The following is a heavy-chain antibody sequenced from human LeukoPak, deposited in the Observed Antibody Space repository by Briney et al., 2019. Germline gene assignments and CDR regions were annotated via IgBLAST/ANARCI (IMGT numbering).Heavy chain of an antibody. V-gene: IGHV4-59*12. CDR3: ARGVDSSGYYFDY. J-gene: IGHJ4*02. D-gene: IGHD3-22*01. CDR1: GGSISSYY. CDR2: IYYSGST. Sequence: SETLSLTCTVSGGSISSYYWSWIRQPPGKGLEWIGCIYYSGSTNYNPSFKSRVTISVDTSKNQFSLKLSSVTAADTAMYYCARGVDSSGYYFDYWGQGTLVTVSS.